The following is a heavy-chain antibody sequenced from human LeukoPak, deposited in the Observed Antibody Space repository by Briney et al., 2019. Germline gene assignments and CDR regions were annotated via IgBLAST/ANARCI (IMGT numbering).Heavy chain of an antibody. V-gene: IGHV3-23*01. CDR2: ISGTGSST. J-gene: IGHJ4*02. CDR1: GFTFNNFA. CDR3: AKGDDSDY. Sequence: GGSLRLSCVASGFTFNNFAMNWVRQGPGEGLEWVSAISGTGSSTYYADSVKGRFTISRDNSKNTLYLQMNSLRAEDTAVYYCAKGDDSDYWGQGTLVTVSS. D-gene: IGHD3-3*01.